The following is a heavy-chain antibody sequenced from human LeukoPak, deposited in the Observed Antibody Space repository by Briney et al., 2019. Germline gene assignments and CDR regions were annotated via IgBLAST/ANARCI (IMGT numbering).Heavy chain of an antibody. D-gene: IGHD2-15*01. V-gene: IGHV4-34*01. CDR2: INRSGGT. J-gene: IGHJ4*02. Sequence: KPSETLSLNCAVYGGSFSGYYWSWIRLSPGKGREWIGEINRSGGTDYNPSLKSRVTISGDTSKNQFSLRLSSVTAADTAVYYCARAGRSGGMYWGQGTLVTVSS. CDR3: ARAGRSGGMY. CDR1: GGSFSGYY.